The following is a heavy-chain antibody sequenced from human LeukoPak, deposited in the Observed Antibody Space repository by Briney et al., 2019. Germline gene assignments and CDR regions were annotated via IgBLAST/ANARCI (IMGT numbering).Heavy chain of an antibody. CDR3: ARIQVNWYGEVTPLSPPNYGMDV. V-gene: IGHV1-18*04. CDR2: ISPYNGNT. Sequence: ASVKVSCKASGYTFTGYYMHWVRQAPGQGLEWMGWISPYNGNTKYADKVLGRVTMSTDISTTTAYMELRGLRSDDTAVYYCARIQVNWYGEVTPLSPPNYGMDVWGQGTTVIVSS. D-gene: IGHD3-10*01. CDR1: GYTFTGYY. J-gene: IGHJ6*02.